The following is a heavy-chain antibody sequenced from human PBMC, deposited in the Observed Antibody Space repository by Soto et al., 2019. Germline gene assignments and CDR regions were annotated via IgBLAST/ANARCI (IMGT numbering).Heavy chain of an antibody. V-gene: IGHV4-59*01. CDR1: GGSISSYY. Sequence: QVQLQESGPGLVKPSETLSLTCTVSGGSISSYYWSWIRQPPGKGLEWIGDIYYSGSTNYNPSLKSRVTISVDTSKNQFSLKLSSVTAADTAVYYCARNLPRYSGSYWASYYYYGMDVWGQGTTVTVSS. CDR3: ARNLPRYSGSYWASYYYYGMDV. J-gene: IGHJ6*02. D-gene: IGHD1-26*01. CDR2: IYYSGST.